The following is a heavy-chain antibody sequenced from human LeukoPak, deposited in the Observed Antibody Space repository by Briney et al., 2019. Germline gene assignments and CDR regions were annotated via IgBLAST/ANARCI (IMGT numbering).Heavy chain of an antibody. J-gene: IGHJ3*02. D-gene: IGHD3-22*01. CDR2: IYWNDDK. CDR3: AHVDSSGYPDAFDI. Sequence: SGPTLVNPTQTLTLTCTFSGFSLGTSGVGVGWIRQPPGKALEWLALIYWNDDKRYSPSLKSRLTITKDTSKNQVVLTMTNMDPVDTATYYCAHVDSSGYPDAFDIWGQGTMVTVSS. V-gene: IGHV2-5*01. CDR1: GFSLGTSGVG.